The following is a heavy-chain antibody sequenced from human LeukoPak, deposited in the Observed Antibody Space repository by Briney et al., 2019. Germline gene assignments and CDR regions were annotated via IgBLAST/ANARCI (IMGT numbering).Heavy chain of an antibody. CDR1: GFTFSSYG. CDR2: IRYDGSNK. D-gene: IGHD6-19*01. CDR3: GIAVAGTVDY. Sequence: GGSLRLSCAASGFTFSSYGMHWVRQAPGKGLEWVAFIRYDGSNKYYADSVKGRFTISRDNSKNTLYLQMNSLRAEDTAVYYVGIAVAGTVDYWGQGTLVTVSS. J-gene: IGHJ4*02. V-gene: IGHV3-30*02.